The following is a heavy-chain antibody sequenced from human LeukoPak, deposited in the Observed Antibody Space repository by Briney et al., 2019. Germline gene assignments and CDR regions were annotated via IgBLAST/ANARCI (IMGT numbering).Heavy chain of an antibody. CDR3: ARGGSYYDSSGYLIFRGFDN. V-gene: IGHV1-46*01. D-gene: IGHD3-22*01. CDR2: INPSGGST. Sequence: ASVKVSCKASGYTFTSYYMHWVRQAPGQGLEWMGIINPSGGSTSYAQKFQGRVTMTRDMSTSTVYMELSSLRSEDTAVYYCARGGSYYDSSGYLIFRGFDNWGQGTLVTVSS. CDR1: GYTFTSYY. J-gene: IGHJ4*02.